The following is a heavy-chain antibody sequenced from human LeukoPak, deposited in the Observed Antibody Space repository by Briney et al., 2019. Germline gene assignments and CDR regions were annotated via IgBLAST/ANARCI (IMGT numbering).Heavy chain of an antibody. D-gene: IGHD4-17*01. CDR2: INHSGGT. J-gene: IGHJ4*02. V-gene: IGHV4-34*01. CDR1: GGSFSGYY. Sequence: SETLSLTCAVYGGSFSGYYWSWIRQPPGKGLEWIGEINHSGGTNYNPSLKSRVTISVDTSKNQFSLKLSSVTAADTAVYYCARSSTVTRGFDYWGQGTLVTVSS. CDR3: ARSSTVTRGFDY.